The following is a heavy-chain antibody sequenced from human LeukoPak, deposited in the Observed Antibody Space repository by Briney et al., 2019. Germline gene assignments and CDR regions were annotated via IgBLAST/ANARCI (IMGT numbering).Heavy chain of an antibody. Sequence: SETLSLTCTVSGGSISSSSYYWGWIRQPPGKRLEWIGSIYYSGSTLYNPSLTSRVTISVDTSKNQFSLRLNSVTAADTAVYYCARQLGAYSYPFDIWGQGTKVTVSS. V-gene: IGHV4-39*01. CDR2: IYYSGST. J-gene: IGHJ3*02. CDR3: ARQLGAYSYPFDI. CDR1: GGSISSSSYY. D-gene: IGHD3-16*01.